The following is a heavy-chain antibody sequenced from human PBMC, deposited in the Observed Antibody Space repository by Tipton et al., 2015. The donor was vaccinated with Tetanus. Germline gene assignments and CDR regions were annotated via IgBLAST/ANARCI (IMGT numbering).Heavy chain of an antibody. V-gene: IGHV3-23*01. J-gene: IGHJ4*02. CDR3: AKDSSSGWPLAV. D-gene: IGHD6-19*01. Sequence: GSLRLSCAASGFTFSSYAMSWVRQAPGKGLEWVSAISGSGGSTYYADSVKGRFTISRDNSKNTLYLQMNSLRTEDTALYYCAKDSSSGWPLAVWGQGTLVTVSS. CDR1: GFTFSSYA. CDR2: ISGSGGST.